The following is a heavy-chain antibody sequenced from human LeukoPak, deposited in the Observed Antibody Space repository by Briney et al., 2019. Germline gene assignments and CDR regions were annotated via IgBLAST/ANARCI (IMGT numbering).Heavy chain of an antibody. D-gene: IGHD3-9*01. J-gene: IGHJ4*02. CDR1: GYTFTGYY. CDR2: INPNSDGT. CDR3: ARAPPYNILTGYRLFDY. V-gene: IGHV1-2*02. Sequence: ASVKVSCKASGYTFTGYYIHWVRQAPGQGLEWMGWINPNSDGTKYTEKFQGRVTMTRDTSISTAYMEVSRLRSDDTAVYYCARAPPYNILTGYRLFDYWGQGTLVTVSS.